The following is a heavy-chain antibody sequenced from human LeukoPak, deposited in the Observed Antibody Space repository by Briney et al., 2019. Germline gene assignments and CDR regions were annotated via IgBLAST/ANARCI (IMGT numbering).Heavy chain of an antibody. V-gene: IGHV4-61*02. Sequence: SETLSLTCTVSGGSISSGSYYWSWIRQPAGKGLEWIGRIYTSGTNYNPSLKSRVTISVDTSKNQFSLKLTSVTAADTAVYYCARAGNYYDSSGYYYALFDYWGQGTLVTASS. CDR2: IYTSGT. D-gene: IGHD3-22*01. CDR1: GGSISSGSYY. J-gene: IGHJ4*02. CDR3: ARAGNYYDSSGYYYALFDY.